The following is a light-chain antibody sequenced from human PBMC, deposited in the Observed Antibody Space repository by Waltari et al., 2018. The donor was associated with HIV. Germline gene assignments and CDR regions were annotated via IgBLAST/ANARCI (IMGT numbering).Light chain of an antibody. CDR3: SSYTNTNIS. CDR2: EVS. J-gene: IGLJ2*01. V-gene: IGLV2-14*01. Sequence: HSITISCTGPSSDVGTYNYVSWYQQHPGKAPKLIIHEVSTRPSGISDRFSGSKSDNAASLTIAALQPEDEADYYCSSYTNTNISFGGGTKLTVL. CDR1: SSDVGTYNY.